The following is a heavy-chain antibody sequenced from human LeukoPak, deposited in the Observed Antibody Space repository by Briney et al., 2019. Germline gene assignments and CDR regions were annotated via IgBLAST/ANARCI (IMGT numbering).Heavy chain of an antibody. V-gene: IGHV3-23*01. CDR2: ISGSGGSI. CDR1: GFTFSDYA. CDR3: AIGGDGYNYYFDY. Sequence: GGSLRLSCTASGFTFSDYAMSWVRQAPGKGLEWVSGISGSGGSIRYADSVKGRFIISRDNSKNTLYLQMNSLRAEDTAVYYCAIGGDGYNYYFDYWGQETLVTVSS. D-gene: IGHD5-24*01. J-gene: IGHJ4*02.